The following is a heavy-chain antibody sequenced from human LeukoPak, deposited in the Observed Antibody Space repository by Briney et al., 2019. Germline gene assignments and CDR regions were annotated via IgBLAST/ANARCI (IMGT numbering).Heavy chain of an antibody. D-gene: IGHD6-19*01. CDR3: AGAGIAVAGNAEYFQH. Sequence: GESLKISCKGSGYSFTSYWISWVRQMPGKGLEWMGRIDPSDSYTNYSPSFQGHVTISADKSISTAYLQWSSLKASDTAMYYCAGAGIAVAGNAEYFQHWGQGTLVAVSS. CDR1: GYSFTSYW. J-gene: IGHJ1*01. V-gene: IGHV5-10-1*01. CDR2: IDPSDSYT.